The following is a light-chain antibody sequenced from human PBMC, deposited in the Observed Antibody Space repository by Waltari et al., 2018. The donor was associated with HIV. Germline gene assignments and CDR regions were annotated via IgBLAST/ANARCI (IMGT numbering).Light chain of an antibody. Sequence: DIHMTQSPSTLSAFIGDRVTITCRASQDVSNWLAWYQQKPGKAPKLLIHTASVLENGVSLRFSGSGFGTEFTLIIDSLEPDDFATYYCQQYNSDPSFGQGTRLEMK. CDR3: QQYNSDPS. J-gene: IGKJ5*01. CDR2: TAS. V-gene: IGKV1-5*03. CDR1: QDVSNW.